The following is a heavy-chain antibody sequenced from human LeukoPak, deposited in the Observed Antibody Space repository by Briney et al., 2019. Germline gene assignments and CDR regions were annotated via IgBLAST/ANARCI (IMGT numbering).Heavy chain of an antibody. J-gene: IGHJ6*03. V-gene: IGHV3-23*01. CDR3: AKAGRGDFWSGYDLNYYYYMDV. Sequence: GGSLRLSCAASGFTFSSYAMSWVRQAPGKGLEWVSAISGSGGSTYYADSVKGRFTISRDNSKNTLYLQMNSLRAEDTAVYYCAKAGRGDFWSGYDLNYYYYMDVWGKGTTVTVSS. CDR1: GFTFSSYA. CDR2: ISGSGGST. D-gene: IGHD3-3*01.